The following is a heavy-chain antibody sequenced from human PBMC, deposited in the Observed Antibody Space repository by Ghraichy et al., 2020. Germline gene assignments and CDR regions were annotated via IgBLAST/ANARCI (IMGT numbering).Heavy chain of an antibody. J-gene: IGHJ4*02. CDR3: ARHARSSWSYFDY. CDR2: IYYSGST. D-gene: IGHD6-13*01. CDR1: GGSISSYY. V-gene: IGHV4-59*08. Sequence: SETLSLTCTVSGGSISSYYWSWIRQPPGKGLEWIGYIYYSGSTIYNPSLKSRATISVDTSKNQFSLKVSSVTAADTAVYYCARHARSSWSYFDYWGQGTLVTVSS.